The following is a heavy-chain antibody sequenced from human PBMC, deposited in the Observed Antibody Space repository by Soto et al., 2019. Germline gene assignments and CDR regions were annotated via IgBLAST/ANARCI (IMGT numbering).Heavy chain of an antibody. V-gene: IGHV1-69*01. CDR1: GGTFSSYA. J-gene: IGHJ5*02. D-gene: IGHD6-19*01. CDR3: ARGIAVAGTRGNWFDP. CDR2: IIPIFGTA. Sequence: QVQLVQSGAEVQKPGSSVKVSCKASGGTFSSYAISWVRQAPGQGLEWMGGIIPIFGTANYAQKFQGRVTITAAESTSTAYMELSSLRSEDTAVYYCARGIAVAGTRGNWFDPWGQGTLVTVSS.